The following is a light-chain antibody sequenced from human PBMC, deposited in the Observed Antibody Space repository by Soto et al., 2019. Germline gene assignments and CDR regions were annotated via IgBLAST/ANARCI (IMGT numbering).Light chain of an antibody. CDR3: QSYDRSLSGWV. J-gene: IGLJ3*02. CDR1: SSNIGAGYD. Sequence: QSVLTQPPSVSGAPGQRVTISCTESSSNIGAGYDVHWYQQLPGTAPKLLIYGNSNRPSGVPDRFSGSKSGTSASLAITGLQAEDEADYYCQSYDRSLSGWVFGGGTKRTV. CDR2: GNS. V-gene: IGLV1-40*01.